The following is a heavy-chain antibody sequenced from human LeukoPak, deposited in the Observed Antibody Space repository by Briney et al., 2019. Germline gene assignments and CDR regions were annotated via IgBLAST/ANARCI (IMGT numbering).Heavy chain of an antibody. V-gene: IGHV3-30*04. Sequence: GGSLRLSCAASGFTFSDYAMHWLRQAPGKGLEWVAVISYDGSKKYYVDSVKGRFTISRDNAKNSLYLQMNSLRAEDTAVYYCASPWYHSSSWSGGDYWGQGTLVTVSS. J-gene: IGHJ4*02. CDR1: GFTFSDYA. D-gene: IGHD6-13*01. CDR3: ASPWYHSSSWSGGDY. CDR2: ISYDGSKK.